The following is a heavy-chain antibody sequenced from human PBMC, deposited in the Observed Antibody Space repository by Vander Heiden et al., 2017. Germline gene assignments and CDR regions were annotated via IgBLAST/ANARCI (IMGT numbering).Heavy chain of an antibody. CDR3: TRPYGADHYFDY. CDR1: EFIFSSAW. D-gene: IGHD3-10*01. J-gene: IGHJ4*02. CDR2: IKSKADGGTT. Sequence: EVQLMESGGGLVKPGRSLRLSCTASEFIFSSAWMSWVRQAPGKGLEWVGRIKSKADGGTTDYAAPVKDRFTIFRDDSKNTLYLQMNSLKTDDTAFYYCTRPYGADHYFDYWGQGALVTVSS. V-gene: IGHV3-15*01.